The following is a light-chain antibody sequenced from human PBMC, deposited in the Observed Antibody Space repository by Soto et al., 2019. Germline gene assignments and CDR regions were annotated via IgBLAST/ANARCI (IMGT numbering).Light chain of an antibody. Sequence: DIVMTQSPDSLAVSLCERATINCKSRQSVLYSSNDKNYLAWYQQKPGQPPKLLIYWASTRGSGVPDRFRGSGSGRDFTLTITSLQAEDVAVYYCQQYYSTPRTFGQGTKVDIK. J-gene: IGKJ1*01. V-gene: IGKV4-1*01. CDR2: WAS. CDR1: QSVLYSSNDKNY. CDR3: QQYYSTPRT.